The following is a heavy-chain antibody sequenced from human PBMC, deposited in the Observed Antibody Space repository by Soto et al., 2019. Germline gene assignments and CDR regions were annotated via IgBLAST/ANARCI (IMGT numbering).Heavy chain of an antibody. CDR1: GGSFSGYY. V-gene: IGHV4-34*01. D-gene: IGHD6-19*01. J-gene: IGHJ6*02. CDR2: INHSGST. CDR3: ARAVAGLLSMDV. Sequence: QVQLQQWGAGLLKPSETLSLTCAVYGGSFSGYYWSWIRQPPGKGLEWIGEINHSGSTNYNPSLKSRVTISVDTSKNQFSLKLSSVTAADTAVYYCARAVAGLLSMDVWGQGTTVTVSS.